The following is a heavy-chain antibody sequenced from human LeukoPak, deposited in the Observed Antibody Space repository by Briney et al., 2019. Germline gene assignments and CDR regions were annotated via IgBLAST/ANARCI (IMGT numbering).Heavy chain of an antibody. J-gene: IGHJ5*02. CDR2: MNPNSGNT. D-gene: IGHD3-3*01. V-gene: IGHV1-8*03. CDR3: ARGPPTYYDFWSGRNWFDP. CDR1: GYTFTSYD. Sequence: ASVKVSCKASGYTFTSYDINWVRQATGQGLEWMGWMNPNSGNTGYAQKLQGRVTITRNTSISTAYMELSSLRSEDTAVYYCARGPPTYYDFWSGRNWFDPWGQGTLSPSPQ.